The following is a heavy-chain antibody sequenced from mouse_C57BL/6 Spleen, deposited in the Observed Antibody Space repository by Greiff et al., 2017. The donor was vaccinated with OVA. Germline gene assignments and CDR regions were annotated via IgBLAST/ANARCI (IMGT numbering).Heavy chain of an antibody. Sequence: EVMLVESGGGLVKPGGSLKLSCAASGFTFSDYGMHWVRQAPEKGLEWVAYISSGSSTIYYADTVKGRFTISRDNAKNTLFLQMTSLRSEDTAMYYCARPVGTTVVALFAYWGQGTLVTVSA. CDR1: GFTFSDYG. J-gene: IGHJ3*01. CDR3: ARPVGTTVVALFAY. CDR2: ISSGSSTI. V-gene: IGHV5-17*01. D-gene: IGHD1-1*01.